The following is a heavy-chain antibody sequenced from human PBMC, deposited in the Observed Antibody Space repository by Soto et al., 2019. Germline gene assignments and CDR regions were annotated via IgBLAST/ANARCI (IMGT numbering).Heavy chain of an antibody. V-gene: IGHV3-48*01. Sequence: LRLSCAASGFTFSSYSMNWVRQAPGKGLEWVSYISSSSSTIYYADSVKGRFTISRDNAKNSLYLQMNSLRAEDTAVYYCARHPERIAEIGWFDPWGQGTLVTVS. J-gene: IGHJ5*02. CDR3: ARHPERIAEIGWFDP. D-gene: IGHD6-13*01. CDR2: ISSSSSTI. CDR1: GFTFSSYS.